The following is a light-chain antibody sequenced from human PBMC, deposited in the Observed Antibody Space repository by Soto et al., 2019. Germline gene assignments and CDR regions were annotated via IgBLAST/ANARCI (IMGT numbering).Light chain of an antibody. Sequence: DIQMTQSPSSLSASVGDRVIITCRASQGIGNDLGWYQQKPGKAPKRLIYAASSLQSGVPSRFSGSGSGTEFTLTISSLQPEDFATYYCLQYSSYPRTFGQGTRLET. CDR3: LQYSSYPRT. V-gene: IGKV1-17*01. CDR2: AAS. J-gene: IGKJ5*01. CDR1: QGIGND.